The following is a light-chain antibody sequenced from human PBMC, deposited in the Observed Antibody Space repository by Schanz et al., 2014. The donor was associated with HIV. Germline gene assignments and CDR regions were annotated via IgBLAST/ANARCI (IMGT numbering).Light chain of an antibody. V-gene: IGLV6-57*04. CDR1: SGSIASSF. J-gene: IGLJ2*01. CDR3: SSHAGRSSFVV. Sequence: NFMLTQPHSVSESPGKTVIISCTRNSGSIASSFVQWYQQRPDSAPTLVISENNDRPSGVPDRFSGSKSGNTASLTISGLQAEDEADYYCSSHAGRSSFVVFGGGTKLTVL. CDR2: ENN.